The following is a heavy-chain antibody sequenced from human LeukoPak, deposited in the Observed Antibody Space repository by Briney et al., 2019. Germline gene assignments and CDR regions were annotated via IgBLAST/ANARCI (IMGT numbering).Heavy chain of an antibody. CDR1: GFTFSSYA. CDR2: ISYDGSNK. CDR3: ARDPGYSYGYGAFDI. D-gene: IGHD5-18*01. Sequence: GGSLRLSCAASGFTFSSYAMHWVRQAPGKGLEWVAVISYDGSNKYYADSVKGRFTISRDNSKNTLYLQMNSLRAEDTAVYYCARDPGYSYGYGAFDIWGQGTMVTVSS. V-gene: IGHV3-30-3*01. J-gene: IGHJ3*02.